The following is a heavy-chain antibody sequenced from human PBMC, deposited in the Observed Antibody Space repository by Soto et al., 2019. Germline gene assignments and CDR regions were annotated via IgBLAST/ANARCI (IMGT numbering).Heavy chain of an antibody. CDR2: ISAYNGKT. D-gene: IGHD5-18*01. V-gene: IGHV1-18*01. CDR1: GYTFTSYG. Sequence: QVQLVQSGAEVKKPGASVKVSCKASGYTFTSYGISWVRQAPGQGLEWMGLISAYNGKTNYSQKLQGRVTMTTDTSTSKANMELRSLRSDDTAVYFCAGQLYPSRNYYYYGMDVWGQGTTVTVSS. J-gene: IGHJ6*02. CDR3: AGQLYPSRNYYYYGMDV.